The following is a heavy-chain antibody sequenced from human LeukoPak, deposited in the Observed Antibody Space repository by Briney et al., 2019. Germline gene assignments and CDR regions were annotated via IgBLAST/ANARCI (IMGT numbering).Heavy chain of an antibody. D-gene: IGHD1-26*01. CDR1: GSTFSSYS. J-gene: IGHJ5*02. Sequence: GGSLRLSCAASGSTFSSYSMNWVRQAPGKGLEWVSSISSSSSYIYCADSVRGRFTISRDNAKNSLYLQMNSLRAEDTAVYYCARDVGSYSGTPYNCFDPWGQGTLVTVSS. CDR3: ARDVGSYSGTPYNCFDP. V-gene: IGHV3-21*01. CDR2: ISSSSSYI.